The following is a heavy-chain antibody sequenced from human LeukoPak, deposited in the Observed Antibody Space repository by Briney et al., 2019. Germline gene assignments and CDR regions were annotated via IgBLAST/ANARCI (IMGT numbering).Heavy chain of an antibody. CDR3: ARSRVVVVPQKTRHQRTAFDY. CDR2: INQNRCDT. Sequence: AAVTVSRQACLYTVTHYYLHWVRPPPGQEREGMGWINQNRCDTNYAQKFQGRVTMTRDTSISTAYMELSRLRSDDTAVYYCARSRVVVVPQKTRHQRTAFDYWGQGTLVTVSS. D-gene: IGHD3-22*01. J-gene: IGHJ4*02. CDR1: LYTVTHYY. V-gene: IGHV1-2*02.